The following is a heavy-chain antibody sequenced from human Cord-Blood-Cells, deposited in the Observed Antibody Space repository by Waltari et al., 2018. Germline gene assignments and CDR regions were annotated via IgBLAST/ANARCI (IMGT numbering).Heavy chain of an antibody. CDR2: IYTSGST. Sequence: QVQLQESGPGLVKPSETLSLTCTVSGGSISSYYWSWIRQPAGKGLEWIGRIYTSGSTNYNPSLKSRVTMSVDTSKNQFSLKRSSVTAADTAVYYCAREQSESYYDFWSGYYNNWFDPWGQGTLVTVSS. J-gene: IGHJ5*02. D-gene: IGHD3-3*01. V-gene: IGHV4-4*07. CDR1: GGSISSYY. CDR3: AREQSESYYDFWSGYYNNWFDP.